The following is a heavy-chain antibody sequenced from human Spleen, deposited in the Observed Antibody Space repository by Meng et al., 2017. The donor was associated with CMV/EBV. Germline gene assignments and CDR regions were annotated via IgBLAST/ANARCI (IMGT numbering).Heavy chain of an antibody. CDR1: GGTFSTYA. Sequence: SVKVSCKASGGTFSTYAINWVRQAPGQGLEWMGGIIPILDIVNYAQKFQGRVTITADKSTGTAYMELSSLRSEDSAVYYCARETYSSSPDDAFDIWGQGTMVTVSS. CDR2: IIPILDIV. V-gene: IGHV1-69*10. D-gene: IGHD6-13*01. CDR3: ARETYSSSPDDAFDI. J-gene: IGHJ3*02.